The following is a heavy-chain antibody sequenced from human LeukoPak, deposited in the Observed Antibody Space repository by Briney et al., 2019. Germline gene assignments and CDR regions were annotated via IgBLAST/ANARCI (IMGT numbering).Heavy chain of an antibody. CDR2: INHSGST. V-gene: IGHV4-34*01. J-gene: IGHJ4*02. Sequence: SETLSLTCAVYGGSFSGYSWSWIRQPPGKGLEWIGEINHSGSTNYNPSLKSRVTISVDTSKNQFSLKLSSVTAADTAVYYCAREVVRFGELDYWGQGTLVTVSS. CDR1: GGSFSGYS. CDR3: AREVVRFGELDY. D-gene: IGHD3-10*01.